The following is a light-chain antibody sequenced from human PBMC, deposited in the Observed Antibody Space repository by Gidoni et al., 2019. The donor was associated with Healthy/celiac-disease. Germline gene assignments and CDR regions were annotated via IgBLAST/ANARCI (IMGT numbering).Light chain of an antibody. V-gene: IGLV2-23*01. CDR3: CSYAGSSTPVV. CDR1: SSDVGSYNL. J-gene: IGLJ2*01. Sequence: QSALTQPASVSGSPGQSITIPCTGTSSDVGSYNLGSWYQPHPGKAPKLMIYEGSKRPSGVSNRFSGSKSGNTASLTISVLQAEDEADYYCCSYAGSSTPVVFGGGTKLTVL. CDR2: EGS.